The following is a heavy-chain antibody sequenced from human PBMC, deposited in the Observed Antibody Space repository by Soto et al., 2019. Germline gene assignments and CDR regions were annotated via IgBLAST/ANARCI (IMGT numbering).Heavy chain of an antibody. CDR3: AKTANGWFSAFDI. Sequence: EVQLLESGGGLVQPGGSLRLSCAASGFTFSSYAMSWVRQAPGTGLEWVSAFSGRGGTTYYAASMKGRFTFSRDNSKNTLYLQMNSLRAEDTAVYYCAKTANGWFSAFDIWGQGTMVTVSS. D-gene: IGHD6-19*01. CDR1: GFTFSSYA. V-gene: IGHV3-23*01. J-gene: IGHJ3*02. CDR2: FSGRGGTT.